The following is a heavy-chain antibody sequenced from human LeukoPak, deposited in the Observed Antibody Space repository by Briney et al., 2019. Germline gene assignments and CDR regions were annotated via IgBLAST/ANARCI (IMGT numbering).Heavy chain of an antibody. V-gene: IGHV4-34*01. D-gene: IGHD3-22*01. Sequence: SETLSLTCAVYGGSFSGCYWSWIRQPPGKGLEWIGEINHSGSTNYNPSLKSRVTISVDTSKNQFSLKLSSVTAADTAVYYCARGRELLRRTRWFDPWGQGTLVTVSS. CDR3: ARGRELLRRTRWFDP. CDR1: GGSFSGCY. J-gene: IGHJ5*02. CDR2: INHSGST.